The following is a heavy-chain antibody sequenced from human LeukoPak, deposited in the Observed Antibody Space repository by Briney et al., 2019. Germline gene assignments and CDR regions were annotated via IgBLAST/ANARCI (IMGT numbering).Heavy chain of an antibody. V-gene: IGHV3-23*01. CDR3: AKDYIASSRIPWYFDY. CDR1: GFTFSSYA. J-gene: IGHJ4*02. Sequence: GGSLRLSCAASGFTFSSYAMSWVRQAPGKGLEWVSAISGSGGSTYYADPVKGRFTISRDNSKNTLYLQMNSLRAEDTAVYYCAKDYIASSRIPWYFDYWGQGTLVTVSS. D-gene: IGHD2-15*01. CDR2: ISGSGGST.